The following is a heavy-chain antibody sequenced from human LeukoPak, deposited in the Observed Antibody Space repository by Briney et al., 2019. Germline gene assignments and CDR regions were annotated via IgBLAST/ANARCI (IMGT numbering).Heavy chain of an antibody. V-gene: IGHV3-11*01. CDR1: GFTFSDYY. Sequence: GGSLRLSCAASGFTFSDYYMSWIRQAPGKGLEWVSYISSSGSTIYYADSVKGRFTISRDNAKNSLYLQMNSLRAEDTAVYYCARTPFGELIWVGYYYYYMDVWGKGTTVTISS. CDR3: ARTPFGELIWVGYYYYYMDV. CDR2: ISSSGSTI. D-gene: IGHD3-10*01. J-gene: IGHJ6*03.